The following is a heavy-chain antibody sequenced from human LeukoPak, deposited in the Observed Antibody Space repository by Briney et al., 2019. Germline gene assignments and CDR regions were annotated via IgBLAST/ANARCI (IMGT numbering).Heavy chain of an antibody. Sequence: PGGSLRLSCAASGFTVSNNYMSWVRQAPGKGLEWVSVIYSGGSTYYADSVKGRFTISRDNSKNTLYLQMNSLRAEDTAVYYCARDQEVLGSSWSYYHMDVWGKGTTVTVSS. V-gene: IGHV3-53*01. CDR3: ARDQEVLGSSWSYYHMDV. D-gene: IGHD6-13*01. J-gene: IGHJ6*03. CDR2: IYSGGST. CDR1: GFTVSNNY.